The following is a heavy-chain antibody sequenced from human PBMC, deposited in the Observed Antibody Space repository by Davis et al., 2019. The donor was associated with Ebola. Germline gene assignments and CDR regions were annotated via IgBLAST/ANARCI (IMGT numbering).Heavy chain of an antibody. Sequence: GESLKISCAASGFTFSNYNLNWVRQTPEKGLEWVSSINSSGSYIYYADSLKGRFTISRDDAKNAVYLYMNSLRAEDTAIYYCARFDHSFDFWGQGALVTVSS. CDR2: INSSGSYI. V-gene: IGHV3-21*01. CDR3: ARFDHSFDF. J-gene: IGHJ4*02. CDR1: GFTFSNYN. D-gene: IGHD4-11*01.